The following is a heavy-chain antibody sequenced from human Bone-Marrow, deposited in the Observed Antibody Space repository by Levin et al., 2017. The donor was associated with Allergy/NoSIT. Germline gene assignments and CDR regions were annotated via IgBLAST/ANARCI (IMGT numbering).Heavy chain of an antibody. V-gene: IGHV3-30*18. D-gene: IGHD2-8*02. J-gene: IGHJ4*02. CDR3: AKDTGLRNDHFDS. CDR1: GFAFGNYG. CDR2: ISYSGLDK. Sequence: GESLKISCAASGFAFGNYGMHWVRQAPGKGLEWVAVISYSGLDKYYADSMEGRFTIPRDNSKNTLYLQMSSLRTEDTAVYYCAKDTGLRNDHFDSWGQGTLVTVSS.